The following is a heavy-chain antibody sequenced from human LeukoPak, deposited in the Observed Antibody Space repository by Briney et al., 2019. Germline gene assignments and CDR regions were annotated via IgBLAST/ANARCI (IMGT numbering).Heavy chain of an antibody. CDR2: INPSGGST. J-gene: IGHJ1*01. CDR1: GYTFTSYY. CDR3: ANHHKDYYGSGSLFAEYFQH. D-gene: IGHD3-10*01. V-gene: IGHV1-46*01. Sequence: ASVKVSCKASGYTFTSYYIHWVRQAPGQGLEWMGLINPSGGSTNYAQKFQGRVTITADKSTSTAYMELSSLRSEDTAVYYCANHHKDYYGSGSLFAEYFQHWGQGTLVTVSS.